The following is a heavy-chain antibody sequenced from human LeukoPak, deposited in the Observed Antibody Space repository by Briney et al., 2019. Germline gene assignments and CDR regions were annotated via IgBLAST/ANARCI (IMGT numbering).Heavy chain of an antibody. D-gene: IGHD6-13*01. Sequence: ASVKVSCKASGYTFTDYYMHWVRQAPGQGLEWMGWINPNSGDTNYARNFQGRVTMTRDTSISTAYMDLSRLRSDDTAVYYCARDLRRGAAAETDYWGQGTLVTVSS. CDR2: INPNSGDT. CDR1: GYTFTDYY. J-gene: IGHJ4*02. V-gene: IGHV1-2*02. CDR3: ARDLRRGAAAETDY.